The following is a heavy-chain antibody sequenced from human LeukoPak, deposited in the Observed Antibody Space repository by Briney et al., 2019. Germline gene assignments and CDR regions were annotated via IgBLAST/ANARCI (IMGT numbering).Heavy chain of an antibody. CDR3: ARVRNLILRGYSYRPSYMDV. CDR1: GFTFSSYE. CDR2: ISSNGGST. J-gene: IGHJ6*03. Sequence: PGGSLRLSCAASGFTFSSYEMNWVRQAPGKGLEYVSAISSNGGSTYYANSVKGRFTISRDNSKNTPYLQMGSLRAEDMAVYYCARVRNLILRGYSYRPSYMDVWGKGTTVTVSS. V-gene: IGHV3-64*01. D-gene: IGHD5-18*01.